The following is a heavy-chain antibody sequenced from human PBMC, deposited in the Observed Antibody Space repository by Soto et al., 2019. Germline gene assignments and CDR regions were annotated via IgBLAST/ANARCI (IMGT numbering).Heavy chain of an antibody. J-gene: IGHJ4*02. CDR1: GFTFSSYA. V-gene: IGHV3-30-3*01. Sequence: PGGSLRLSCAASGFTFSSYAMHWVRQAPGKGLEWVAVISYDGSNKYYADSVKGRFTISRDNSKNTLYLQMNSLRAEDTAVYYCARSEGAMTTVTPEDYWGQGTLVTVSS. D-gene: IGHD4-17*01. CDR3: ARSEGAMTTVTPEDY. CDR2: ISYDGSNK.